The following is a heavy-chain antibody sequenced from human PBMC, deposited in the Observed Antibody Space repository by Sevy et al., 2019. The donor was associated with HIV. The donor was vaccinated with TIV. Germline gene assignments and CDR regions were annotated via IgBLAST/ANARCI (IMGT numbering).Heavy chain of an antibody. CDR1: GYTFTSYY. Sequence: ASVKVSCKASGYTFTSYYMHWVRQAPGQGLEWMGIINPSGGSTSYAQKFQGRVTMTRDTSTSTVYMELSSLRSEDTAVYYCAGATMVRGAPRPYGMDVWGQGTTVTVSS. CDR3: AGATMVRGAPRPYGMDV. CDR2: INPSGGST. D-gene: IGHD3-10*01. J-gene: IGHJ6*02. V-gene: IGHV1-46*01.